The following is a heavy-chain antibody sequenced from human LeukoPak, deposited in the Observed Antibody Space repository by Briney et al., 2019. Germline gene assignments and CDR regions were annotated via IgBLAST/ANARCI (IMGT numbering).Heavy chain of an antibody. CDR1: GYTFTSYG. Sequence: ATSVKVSCKASGYTFTSYGISWVRQAPGQGLEWMGWISAYNGNTNYAQKLQGRVTMTTDTSTSTAYMELRSLRSDDTAVCYCARAEESTPLNWFDPWGQGTLVTVSS. V-gene: IGHV1-18*01. CDR2: ISAYNGNT. J-gene: IGHJ5*02. D-gene: IGHD5/OR15-5a*01. CDR3: ARAEESTPLNWFDP.